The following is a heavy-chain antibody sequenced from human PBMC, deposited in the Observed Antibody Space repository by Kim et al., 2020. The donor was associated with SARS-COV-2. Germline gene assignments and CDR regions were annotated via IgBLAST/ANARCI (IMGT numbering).Heavy chain of an antibody. Sequence: SETLSLTCTVSGGSISSSNYYWGWIRQPPGKGLEWIGNIYFGGSTYYNPSLKSRVTISLDTSKNQFSLNLSSVTAADTAVYYCARAINWYYYGSGSYYIAVWFDPWGQGTLVTVSS. D-gene: IGHD3-10*01. J-gene: IGHJ5*02. V-gene: IGHV4-39*07. CDR1: GGSISSSNYY. CDR2: IYFGGST. CDR3: ARAINWYYYGSGSYYIAVWFDP.